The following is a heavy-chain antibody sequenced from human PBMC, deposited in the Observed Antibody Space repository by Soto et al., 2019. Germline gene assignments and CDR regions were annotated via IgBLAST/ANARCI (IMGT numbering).Heavy chain of an antibody. J-gene: IGHJ4*01. V-gene: IGHV4-34*01. CDR2: INYTGTT. CDR1: GGSFSGYS. D-gene: IGHD6-19*01. CDR3: EREYGSGWYLYEY. Sequence: SQTLSLTCAVNGGSFSGYSWTWIRQAPGKGLDWIGEINYTGTTNYSPSLKSRVTLSVDTSKNQFSLELRSVSAADTAVYCCEREYGSGWYLYEYSGHGPLVTGSS.